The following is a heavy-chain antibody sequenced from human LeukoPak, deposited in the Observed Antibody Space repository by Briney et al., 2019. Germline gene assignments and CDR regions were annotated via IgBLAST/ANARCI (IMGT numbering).Heavy chain of an antibody. Sequence: PSETLSLTCTVSGGSISSNNYYWGWIRQPPGKGLEWIGSIYYSGSTYYNPSLKSRVTISIDTSRNQFSLRLSSVTAADTAVYYCARDHCSGGSCYPGWFDPWGQGTLVTVSS. J-gene: IGHJ5*02. D-gene: IGHD2-15*01. V-gene: IGHV4-39*07. CDR3: ARDHCSGGSCYPGWFDP. CDR1: GGSISSNNYY. CDR2: IYYSGST.